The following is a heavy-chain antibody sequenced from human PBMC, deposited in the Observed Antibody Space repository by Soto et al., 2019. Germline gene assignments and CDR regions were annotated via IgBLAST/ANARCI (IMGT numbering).Heavy chain of an antibody. CDR3: AGLSGSYTSAFEM. CDR1: GYSFTSYW. CDR2: IYPGDSDT. J-gene: IGHJ3*02. D-gene: IGHD1-26*01. V-gene: IGHV5-51*01. Sequence: GESLKISCKGSGYSFTSYWIGWVRQMPGKGLEWMGIIYPGDSDTRYSPSFQGQVTISADKSISTAYLQWSSLKASDTAMYYWAGLSGSYTSAFEMWGQGTMVTVSS.